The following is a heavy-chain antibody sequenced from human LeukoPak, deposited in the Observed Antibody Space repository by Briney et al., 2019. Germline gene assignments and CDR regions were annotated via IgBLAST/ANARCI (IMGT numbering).Heavy chain of an antibody. Sequence: PGGSLRLSCAASGFTFSGSAMRWVRQASGKGLEWVGRIRSKANSYATAYAASVKGRFTISRDDSKTTAYLQMNSLKTEDTAVYYCTRHVSNWGQGTLVIVSS. D-gene: IGHD5/OR15-5a*01. J-gene: IGHJ4*02. CDR2: IRSKANSYAT. CDR1: GFTFSGSA. V-gene: IGHV3-73*01. CDR3: TRHVSN.